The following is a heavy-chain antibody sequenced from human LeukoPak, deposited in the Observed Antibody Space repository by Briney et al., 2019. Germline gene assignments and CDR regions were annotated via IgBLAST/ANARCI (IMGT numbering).Heavy chain of an antibody. CDR3: ARDLSSGWFDY. Sequence: PGGSLRLSCAASGFTFSNYSMNWVRQAPGKGLEWVSSISSSNSYIYYADSVKGRFTISRDNAKNSLYLQMNSLRVEDTAVYYCARDLSSGWFDYWGQGTLVTVSS. CDR1: GFTFSNYS. D-gene: IGHD6-19*01. J-gene: IGHJ4*02. V-gene: IGHV3-21*01. CDR2: ISSSNSYI.